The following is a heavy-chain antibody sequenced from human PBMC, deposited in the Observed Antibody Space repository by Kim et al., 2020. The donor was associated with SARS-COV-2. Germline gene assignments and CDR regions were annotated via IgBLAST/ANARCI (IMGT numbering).Heavy chain of an antibody. CDR3: ARANRDTMLRINWVRP. D-gene: IGHD3-10*01. V-gene: IGHV4-31*03. CDR2: IYYTGST. J-gene: IGHJ5*02. CDR1: GGSISSGGFY. Sequence: SETLSLICSVSGGSISSGGFYWSWIRQHPGKGLEWIGYIYYTGSTDYNPSFRSRLTISLDTTKNQFSLKLRSVTAADTAVYYCARANRDTMLRINWVRPWGQGTLVTVSS.